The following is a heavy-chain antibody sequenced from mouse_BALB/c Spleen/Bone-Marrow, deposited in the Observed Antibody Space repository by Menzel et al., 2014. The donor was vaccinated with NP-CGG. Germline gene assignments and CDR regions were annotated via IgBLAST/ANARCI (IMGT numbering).Heavy chain of an antibody. D-gene: IGHD2-2*01. CDR3: ARINGYDY. CDR1: GYTFTSYW. CDR2: IDPSTGRT. J-gene: IGHJ2*01. V-gene: IGHV1S81*02. Sequence: QVQLQQSGAELVKPGASVKLSCKASGYTFTSYWMHWVKQRPGQGLEWIGEIDPSTGRTDYNEKFKSQATLTVDKSSSTAYMHLSSLTSEDSAVYYCARINGYDYWGQGTTLTVSS.